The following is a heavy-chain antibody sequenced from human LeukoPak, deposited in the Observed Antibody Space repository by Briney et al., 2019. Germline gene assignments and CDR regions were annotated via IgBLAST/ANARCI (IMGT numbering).Heavy chain of an antibody. D-gene: IGHD1-26*01. CDR2: ISSNGGST. CDR1: GFTFSSYA. Sequence: PGGPLRLSCAASGFTFSSYAMHWVRQAPGKGLEYVSAISSNGGSTYYANSVKGRFTISRDNSKNTLYLQMNSLRAEDTAVYYCAKGTWDPTLGPSDYWGQGTLVTVSS. V-gene: IGHV3-64*01. J-gene: IGHJ4*02. CDR3: AKGTWDPTLGPSDY.